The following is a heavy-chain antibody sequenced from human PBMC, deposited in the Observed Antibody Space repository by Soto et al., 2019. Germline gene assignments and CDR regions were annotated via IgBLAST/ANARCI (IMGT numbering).Heavy chain of an antibody. CDR2: IKSETDGGTT. CDR1: GFTFSNAW. Sequence: GGSLRLSCAASGFTFSNAWMSWVRQAPGKGLEWVGRIKSETDGGTTDYAAPVKGRFTISRDDSKNTLYLQMNGLKTEDTAVYYCTTDRSLTGTLFDYWGQGTLVTVSS. J-gene: IGHJ4*02. D-gene: IGHD1-7*01. CDR3: TTDRSLTGTLFDY. V-gene: IGHV3-15*01.